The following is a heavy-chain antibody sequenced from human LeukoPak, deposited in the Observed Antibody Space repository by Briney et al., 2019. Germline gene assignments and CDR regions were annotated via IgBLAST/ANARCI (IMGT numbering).Heavy chain of an antibody. CDR3: ARFRSGGFSFFDS. CDR1: GASLTRPTYY. D-gene: IGHD3-3*01. CDR2: LYSTGSA. J-gene: IGHJ4*02. V-gene: IGHV4-61*01. Sequence: PSETLSLTCSVSGASLTRPTYYQWSWIRQPPGKGLELIGSLYSTGSATLNPSLSSRVTMLLDTSKSQFSLKLPSVTAEDSAVYFCARFRSGGFSFFDSWGQGILVAVSS.